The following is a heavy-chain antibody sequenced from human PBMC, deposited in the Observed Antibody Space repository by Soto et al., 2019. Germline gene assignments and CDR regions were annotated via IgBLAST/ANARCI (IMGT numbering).Heavy chain of an antibody. J-gene: IGHJ1*01. CDR2: IIPIFGTA. V-gene: IGHV1-69*13. CDR3: ARLYSSSWTGEYFQH. D-gene: IGHD6-13*01. CDR1: GGTFSSYA. Sequence: SVKVSGKASGGTFSSYAISCVRQSPLQGLEWMGGIIPIFGTANYAQKFQGRVTITADESTSTAYMELSSLRSEDTAVYYCARLYSSSWTGEYFQHWGQGTLVTVSS.